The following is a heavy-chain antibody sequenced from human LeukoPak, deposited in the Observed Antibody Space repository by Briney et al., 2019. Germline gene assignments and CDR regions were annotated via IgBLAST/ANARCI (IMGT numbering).Heavy chain of an antibody. CDR2: INHSGST. D-gene: IGHD6-19*01. J-gene: IGHJ4*02. CDR3: ARESSATDY. V-gene: IGHV4-34*01. CDR1: GGSFSGYY. Sequence: SETLSLTCAVYGGSFSGYYWSWIRQPPGKGLEWIGEINHSGSTNYNPSLKSRVTISVDTSKNQFSLKLSSVTAADTSLYYCARESSATDYWGQGTLVTVSS.